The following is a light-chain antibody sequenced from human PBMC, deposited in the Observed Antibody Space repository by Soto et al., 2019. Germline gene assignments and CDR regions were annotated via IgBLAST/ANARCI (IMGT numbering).Light chain of an antibody. CDR1: QSVYSN. V-gene: IGKV3-15*01. J-gene: IGKJ5*01. CDR3: QQYNKSPLT. Sequence: IVMTQSPATLSVSPGERATLSCRASQSVYSNLAWYQQKPGQAPRLLIYATSTRATGIPARFSGSGSGTEFTLTISGLQSEDFAIYYCQQYNKSPLTFDQGTRLEIK. CDR2: ATS.